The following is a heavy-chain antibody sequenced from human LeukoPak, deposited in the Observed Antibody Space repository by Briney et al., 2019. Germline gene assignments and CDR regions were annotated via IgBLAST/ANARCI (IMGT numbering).Heavy chain of an antibody. Sequence: PGGSLRLSCAASGFTFSSYEMNWVRQAPGKGLEWVSKISSSGSAIYYADSVKGRFTISRDNAKSTLYLQMNSLRAEDTAVHYCARGGSLGYWGQGTLVTVSS. J-gene: IGHJ4*02. CDR2: ISSSGSAI. CDR3: ARGGSLGY. D-gene: IGHD6-19*01. V-gene: IGHV3-48*03. CDR1: GFTFSSYE.